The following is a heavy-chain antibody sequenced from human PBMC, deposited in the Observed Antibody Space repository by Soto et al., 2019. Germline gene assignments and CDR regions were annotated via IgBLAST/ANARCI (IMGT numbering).Heavy chain of an antibody. J-gene: IGHJ6*02. CDR2: ISYDGSNK. D-gene: IGHD2-15*01. Sequence: QVQLVESGGGVVQPGRSLRLSCAASGFTFSSYAMHWVRQAPGKGLEWVAVISYDGSNKYYADSVKGRFTISRDNSKNTLYLQINSLRVEDTAVYYCARNLRYCSGGSCYSMVLRYYYYGMDVWGQGTTVTVSS. CDR3: ARNLRYCSGGSCYSMVLRYYYYGMDV. CDR1: GFTFSSYA. V-gene: IGHV3-30-3*01.